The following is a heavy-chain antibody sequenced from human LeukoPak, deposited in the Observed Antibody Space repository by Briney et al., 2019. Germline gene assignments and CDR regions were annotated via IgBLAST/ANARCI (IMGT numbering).Heavy chain of an antibody. Sequence: PGGSLRLSCAASGFTFSSYGMHWVRQAPGKGLEWVAVIWYDGSNKYYADSVKGRFTISRDNSKNTLYLQMNSLRAEDTAVYYCARDNPDYGDYVLDYWGQGTLVTASS. CDR1: GFTFSSYG. J-gene: IGHJ4*02. V-gene: IGHV3-33*01. CDR2: IWYDGSNK. CDR3: ARDNPDYGDYVLDY. D-gene: IGHD4-17*01.